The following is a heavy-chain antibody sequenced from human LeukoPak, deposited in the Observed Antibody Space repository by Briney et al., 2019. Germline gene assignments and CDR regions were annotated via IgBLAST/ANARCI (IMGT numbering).Heavy chain of an antibody. J-gene: IGHJ4*02. CDR1: GFTFSSYG. CDR3: AKDLVRRPYSSSSGFDY. CDR2: IRYDGSNK. D-gene: IGHD6-6*01. Sequence: GGSLRLSCAASGFTFSSYGMHWVRQAPGKGLEWVAFIRYDGSNKYYADSVKGRFTISRDNSKNTLYLQMNSLRAEDTAVYYCAKDLVRRPYSSSSGFDYWGQGTLVTVSS. V-gene: IGHV3-30*02.